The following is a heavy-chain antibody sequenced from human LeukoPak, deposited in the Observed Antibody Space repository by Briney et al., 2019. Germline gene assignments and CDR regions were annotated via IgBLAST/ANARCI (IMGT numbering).Heavy chain of an antibody. CDR3: AKHPQVYGDSLMDV. J-gene: IGHJ6*02. CDR2: ISGSGGRT. Sequence: PGGSLRLSCAPSGFTFNDHAMSCVPQAPGKGLEWVSTISGSGGRTYYTDSVKGRFTISRNNSNNTLYLQMNSLSGEAPAVYSCAKHPQVYGDSLMDVWGQGTTVTVSS. CDR1: GFTFNDHA. D-gene: IGHD4-17*01. V-gene: IGHV3-23*01.